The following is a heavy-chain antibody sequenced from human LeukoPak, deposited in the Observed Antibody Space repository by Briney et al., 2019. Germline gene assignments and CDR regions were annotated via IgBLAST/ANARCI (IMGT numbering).Heavy chain of an antibody. CDR3: AKADPAYYDFWSGYYLLDY. CDR2: ISGSGGST. J-gene: IGHJ4*02. CDR1: GFTFSSYA. D-gene: IGHD3-3*01. V-gene: IGHV3-23*01. Sequence: GGSLRLSCAASGFTFSSYAMSWVRQAPGKGLEWVSAISGSGGSTYYAGSVKGRFTISRDNSKNTLYLQMNSLRAEDTAVYYCAKADPAYYDFWSGYYLLDYWGQGTLVTVSS.